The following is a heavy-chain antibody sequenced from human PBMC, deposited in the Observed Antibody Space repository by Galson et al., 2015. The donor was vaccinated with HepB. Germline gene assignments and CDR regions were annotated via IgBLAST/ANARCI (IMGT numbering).Heavy chain of an antibody. CDR1: GFTFSSYW. CDR2: IKQDGSEK. V-gene: IGHV3-7*01. CDR3: ARDRAVVTLGAFDY. D-gene: IGHD4-23*01. Sequence: SLRLSCAASGFTFSSYWMSWVRQAPGKGLEWVANIKQDGSEKYYVDSVKGRFTISRDNAENSLYLQMNSLRAEDTAVYYCARDRAVVTLGAFDYWGQGTLVTVSS. J-gene: IGHJ4*02.